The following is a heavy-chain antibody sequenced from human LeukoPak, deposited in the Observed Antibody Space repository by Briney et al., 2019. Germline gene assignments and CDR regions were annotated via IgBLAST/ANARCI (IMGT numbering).Heavy chain of an antibody. Sequence: PSETLSLTCTVSGGSISSYYWSWIRQPPGKGLEWIGYIYYSGSTNYNPSLKSRVTISVDTSKNQFSLKLSSVTAADTAVYYCARDRWEPLRGPMRFDIWGQGTMVTVSS. CDR2: IYYSGST. CDR3: ARDRWEPLRGPMRFDI. J-gene: IGHJ3*02. D-gene: IGHD1-26*01. CDR1: GGSISSYY. V-gene: IGHV4-59*01.